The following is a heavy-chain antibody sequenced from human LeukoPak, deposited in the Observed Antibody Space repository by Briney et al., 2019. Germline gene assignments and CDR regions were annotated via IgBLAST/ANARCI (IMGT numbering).Heavy chain of an antibody. CDR3: ARDFGDYYEY. D-gene: IGHD3-10*01. V-gene: IGHV3-21*01. CDR1: GFTFSSYS. CDR2: TDSSGSYR. J-gene: IGHJ4*02. Sequence: PGGSLGLSCAASGFTFSSYSMNWVRQAPGKGLEWVASTDSSGSYRYYADSVKGRFTISRDNAKNSLYLQMNSLRAEDTAVYYCARDFGDYYEYWGQGTLVTVSS.